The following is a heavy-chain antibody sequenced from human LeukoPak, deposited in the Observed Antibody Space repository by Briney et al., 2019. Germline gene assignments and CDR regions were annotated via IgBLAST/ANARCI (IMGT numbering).Heavy chain of an antibody. CDR3: ARGRIAARPFGFQD. Sequence: PSETLSLTCGVSGVSFGAYYWNWIRQPPGKGLEWIGEINHSGSTNYNPSLKSRVTISADTSKNQFSLKLSSVTAADTAVYYCARGRIAARPFGFQDWGQGTLVTVSS. J-gene: IGHJ1*01. V-gene: IGHV4-34*01. D-gene: IGHD6-6*01. CDR1: GVSFGAYY. CDR2: INHSGST.